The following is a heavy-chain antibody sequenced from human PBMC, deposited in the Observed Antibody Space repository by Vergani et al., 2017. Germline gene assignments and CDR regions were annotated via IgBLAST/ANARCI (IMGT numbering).Heavy chain of an antibody. V-gene: IGHV4-34*01. D-gene: IGHD3-3*01. Sequence: QVQLQQWGAGLLKPSETLSLTCAVYGGSFSGYYWSWIRQPPGKGLEWIGEINHSGSTNYNPSLKSRVTISVDTSKNQFSLKLSSVTAADTAVYYCARAGPPLRCLAYGYYYYYMDVWGKGP. J-gene: IGHJ6*03. CDR3: ARAGPPLRCLAYGYYYYYMDV. CDR2: INHSGST. CDR1: GGSFSGYY.